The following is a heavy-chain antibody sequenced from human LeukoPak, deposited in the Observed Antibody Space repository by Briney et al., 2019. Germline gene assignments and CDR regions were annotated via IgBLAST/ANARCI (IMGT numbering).Heavy chain of an antibody. V-gene: IGHV4-59*01. J-gene: IGHJ4*02. CDR1: GGSISSYY. Sequence: SETLSLNCTVSGGSISSYYWSWIRQPPGKGLEWIGYIYYSGSTNYNPSLKSRVTISVDTSKNQFSLKLSSVTAADTAVYYCAREELGATNFFDYWGQGTLVTVSS. D-gene: IGHD1-26*01. CDR2: IYYSGST. CDR3: AREELGATNFFDY.